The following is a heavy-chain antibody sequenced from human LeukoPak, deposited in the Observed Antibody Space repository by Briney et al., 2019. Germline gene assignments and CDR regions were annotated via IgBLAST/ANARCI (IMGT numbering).Heavy chain of an antibody. Sequence: GGSLRLSCAASGFTFSNAWMSWVRQAPGKGLEWVGRIKSKTDGGTTDYAAPVKGRFTISRDDSKNTLYLQMNSLKTEDTAVYYCTTALYYYDSSGYSIWGQGTMVTVSS. CDR2: IKSKTDGGTT. CDR3: TTALYYYDSSGYSI. D-gene: IGHD3-22*01. V-gene: IGHV3-15*01. J-gene: IGHJ3*02. CDR1: GFTFSNAW.